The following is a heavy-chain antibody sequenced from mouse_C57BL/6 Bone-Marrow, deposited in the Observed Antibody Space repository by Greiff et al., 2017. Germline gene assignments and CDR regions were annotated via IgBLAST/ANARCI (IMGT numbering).Heavy chain of an antibody. CDR1: GYTFTDYY. CDR2: IYPGSGNT. D-gene: IGHD3-2*02. J-gene: IGHJ3*01. Sequence: QVHVKQSGAELVRPGASVKLSCKASGYTFTDYYINWVKQRPGQGLEWIARIYPGSGNTYYNEKFKGKATLTAEKSSSTAYMQLSSLTSEDSAVYFCARFRAWFAYWGQGTLVTVSA. V-gene: IGHV1-76*01. CDR3: ARFRAWFAY.